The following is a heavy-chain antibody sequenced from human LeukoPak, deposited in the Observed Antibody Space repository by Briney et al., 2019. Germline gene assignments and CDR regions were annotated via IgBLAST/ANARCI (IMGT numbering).Heavy chain of an antibody. V-gene: IGHV1-69-2*01. Sequence: GASVKVSCKASGYTFTDYHMHWVQQAPGKGLEWMGRVDPEDGESIYAEKFQGRVTITADTSTDTTYVALSSLRSEDTAVYYCATMHCPGDNCLARLGDWGQGTLVTVSS. J-gene: IGHJ4*02. D-gene: IGHD2-8*02. CDR2: VDPEDGES. CDR3: ATMHCPGDNCLARLGD. CDR1: GYTFTDYH.